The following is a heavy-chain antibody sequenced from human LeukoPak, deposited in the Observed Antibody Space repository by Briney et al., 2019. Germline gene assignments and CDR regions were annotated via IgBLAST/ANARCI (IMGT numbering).Heavy chain of an antibody. CDR3: ARETLRDLHWYFDL. Sequence: GGSLRLSCAGSGFTVSGHAMHWVRQAPGKGLEWVAVLSYDGINENYADSLRGRFTISRDSFKNTLYLQMNSLTTDDTALYYCARETLRDLHWYFDLWGRGTLVTVSS. J-gene: IGHJ2*01. CDR1: GFTVSGHA. D-gene: IGHD3/OR15-3a*01. V-gene: IGHV3-30-3*01. CDR2: LSYDGINE.